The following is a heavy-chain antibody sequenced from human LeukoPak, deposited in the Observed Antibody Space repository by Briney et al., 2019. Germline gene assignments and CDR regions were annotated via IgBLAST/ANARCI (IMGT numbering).Heavy chain of an antibody. CDR1: GYTFTSYG. CDR2: ISAYNGNT. J-gene: IGHJ4*02. V-gene: IGHV1-18*01. D-gene: IGHD3-9*01. Sequence: ASVKVSCKASGYTFTSYGISWVRQAPGQGLEWMGWISAYNGNTNYAQKLQGRVTMTTDTSTSTAYMELRSLRSDDTAVYYCARCGWYYDILTGYCYFDYWGRGTLVTVSS. CDR3: ARCGWYYDILTGYCYFDY.